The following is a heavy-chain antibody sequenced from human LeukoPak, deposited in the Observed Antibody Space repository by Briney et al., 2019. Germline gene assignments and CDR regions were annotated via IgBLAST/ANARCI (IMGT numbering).Heavy chain of an antibody. CDR3: ARDLKQLAHYFDF. CDR2: ISGSGGTT. D-gene: IGHD6-6*01. Sequence: GGSLRLSCAASGFSFSSYAMSWVRQAPGKGLEWVSTISGSGGTTYYADSVKGRFTISRDNSKSTLYLQMNSLRAEDTAVYYCARDLKQLAHYFDFWGQGTLVTVSS. CDR1: GFSFSSYA. J-gene: IGHJ4*02. V-gene: IGHV3-23*01.